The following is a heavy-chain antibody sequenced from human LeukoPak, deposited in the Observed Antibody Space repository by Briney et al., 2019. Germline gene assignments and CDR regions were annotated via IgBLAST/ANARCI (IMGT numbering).Heavy chain of an antibody. CDR3: ARGGLDYFDS. J-gene: IGHJ4*02. D-gene: IGHD6-19*01. CDR1: GYSISSGYY. Sequence: SETLSLTCTVSGYSISSGYYWGWIRQPPGRGLEWIATISHSGSTYYNPSLKSQVTISVDTSKNQFSLKLSSVTAADTAVYYCARGGLDYFDSWGQGTLVTVSS. V-gene: IGHV4-38-2*02. CDR2: ISHSGST.